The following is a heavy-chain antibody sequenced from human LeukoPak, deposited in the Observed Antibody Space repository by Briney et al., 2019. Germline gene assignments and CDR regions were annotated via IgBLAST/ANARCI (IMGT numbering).Heavy chain of an antibody. Sequence: SETLSLTCTVSGGSISSYYWSWIRHPPGKGLEWIGYIYYSGSTNYNPSLKSRVTISVDTSKNQFSLKLSSVTAADTAVYYCARVPVYYYDSSGYYRGAFDIWGQGTMVTVSS. J-gene: IGHJ3*02. CDR2: IYYSGST. CDR1: GGSISSYY. V-gene: IGHV4-59*01. D-gene: IGHD3-22*01. CDR3: ARVPVYYYDSSGYYRGAFDI.